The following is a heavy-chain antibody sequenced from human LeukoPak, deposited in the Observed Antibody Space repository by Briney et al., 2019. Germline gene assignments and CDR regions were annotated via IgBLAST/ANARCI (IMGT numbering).Heavy chain of an antibody. Sequence: ASVKVSCKASGYSFTSYYMNWVRQAPGQGLEWMGTINPSGGSTSYEQKFQGRVTMTRDTSTSTVYLELSSMRFEDTAVYYCARERLVGWGDDACDIWGQGTMVTVSS. CDR3: ARERLVGWGDDACDI. J-gene: IGHJ3*02. CDR1: GYSFTSYY. V-gene: IGHV1-46*01. CDR2: INPSGGST. D-gene: IGHD3-9*01.